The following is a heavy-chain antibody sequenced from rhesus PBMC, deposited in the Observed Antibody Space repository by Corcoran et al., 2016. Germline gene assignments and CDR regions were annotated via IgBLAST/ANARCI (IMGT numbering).Heavy chain of an antibody. V-gene: IGHV4-143*01. D-gene: IGHD1-32*01. CDR2: IYGNSAIT. Sequence: QVQLQESGPGLVKPSETLSLTCTVSGGSISGYYYWSWIRQPPGKGLEWIGGIYGNSAITYYNPSLKSQGTISKDTSKNQFSLKLSSVTAADTAVDYCARGITHYYFDYWGQGVLVSVSS. CDR1: GGSISGYYY. CDR3: ARGITHYYFDY. J-gene: IGHJ4*01.